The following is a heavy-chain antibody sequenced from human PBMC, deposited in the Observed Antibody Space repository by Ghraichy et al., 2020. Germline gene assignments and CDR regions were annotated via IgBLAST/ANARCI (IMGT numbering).Heavy chain of an antibody. CDR1: GFTFSTYW. V-gene: IGHV3-74*01. Sequence: GESLRLSCAASGFTFSTYWMHWVRQAPGKGLVWVSFINSDGSSARYADSVKGRFTISRDNARNTLYPQMNSLRAEDTAVYYCARSTRFGEWDAFDIWGQGTMVTVSS. CDR2: INSDGSSA. J-gene: IGHJ3*02. D-gene: IGHD3-10*01. CDR3: ARSTRFGEWDAFDI.